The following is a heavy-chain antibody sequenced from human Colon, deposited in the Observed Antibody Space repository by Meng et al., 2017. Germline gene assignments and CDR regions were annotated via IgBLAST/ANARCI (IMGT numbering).Heavy chain of an antibody. CDR1: GFTFNYYR. CDR3: AQKGDFDN. Sequence: QVQLVESGGGAVQPGGSLRLSCAASGFTFNYYRMQWVRQAPGKGLEWVSIITSDGSHKYYGDSVKGRFTISRDNSKNTMYLQMNSLRPEDTAVYYCAQKGDFDNWGQGTLVTVSS. J-gene: IGHJ4*02. V-gene: IGHV3-30*03. CDR2: ITSDGSHK.